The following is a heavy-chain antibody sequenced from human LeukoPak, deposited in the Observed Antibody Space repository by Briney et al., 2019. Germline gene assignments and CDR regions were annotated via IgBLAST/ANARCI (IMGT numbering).Heavy chain of an antibody. CDR2: IYYSGST. J-gene: IGHJ4*02. CDR1: GGSVSSGSYY. D-gene: IGHD2-15*01. Sequence: PSETLSLTCTVSGGSVSSGSYYWSWIRQPPGKGLEWIGYIYYSGSTNYNPSLKSRVTISVDTSKNQFSLKLSSVTAADTALYFCASGWYYFDFWGQGALVTVSS. V-gene: IGHV4-61*01. CDR3: ASGWYYFDF.